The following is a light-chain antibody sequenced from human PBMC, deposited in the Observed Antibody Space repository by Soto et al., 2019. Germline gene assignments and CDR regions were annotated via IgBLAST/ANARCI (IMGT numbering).Light chain of an antibody. CDR2: SAS. V-gene: IGKV1-9*01. J-gene: IGKJ5*01. Sequence: QLTQSPYSLAASVGDRVTITCPASQGISTYLAWYQQKPGRAPKLLMYSASTLHSGVPLRFSGSVSGTDGTITISSLKKEDGSTYYCQQLNSYTFTFGQGTRLEIK. CDR1: QGISTY. CDR3: QQLNSYTFT.